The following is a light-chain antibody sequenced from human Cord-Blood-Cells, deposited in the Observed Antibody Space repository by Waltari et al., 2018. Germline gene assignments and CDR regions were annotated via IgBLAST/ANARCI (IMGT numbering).Light chain of an antibody. J-gene: IGLJ3*02. V-gene: IGLV1-47*01. Sequence: TPGQRVTISCSGSRSNIGSNYVYWYQQLPGTAPKLLIYRNNQRPSGVPDRFSGSKSGTSASLAISGLRSEDEADYYCAAWDDSLSGWVFGGGTKLTVL. CDR3: AAWDDSLSGWV. CDR1: RSNIGSNY. CDR2: RNN.